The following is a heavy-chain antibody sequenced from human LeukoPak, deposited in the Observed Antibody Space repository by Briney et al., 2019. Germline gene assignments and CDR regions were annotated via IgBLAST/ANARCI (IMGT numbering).Heavy chain of an antibody. D-gene: IGHD6-6*01. CDR2: MNPNSGNT. CDR3: AREYSSSSGDY. J-gene: IGHJ4*02. CDR1: GYTFTSYD. V-gene: IGHV1-8*03. Sequence: GASVKVSCKASGYTFTSYDINWVRQATGRGLEWMGWMNPNSGNTGYAQKFQGRATITRNTSISTAYMELSSLRSEDTAVYYCAREYSSSSGDYWGQGTLVTVSS.